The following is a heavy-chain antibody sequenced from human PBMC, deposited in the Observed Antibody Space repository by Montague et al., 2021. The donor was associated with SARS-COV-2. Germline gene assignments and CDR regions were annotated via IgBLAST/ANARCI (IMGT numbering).Heavy chain of an antibody. D-gene: IGHD3-16*01. J-gene: IGHJ6*02. Sequence: ETRSLTCAAYGGSFSGYYWTWIRQPPGKGLEWIGEINHSGSTNYNPSLKSRVTISVDTSKNQFSLKLRSVTAADTAVYYCARGQPPRITFGRIISYGLDVWGQGTTVTVSS. CDR3: ARGQPPRITFGRIISYGLDV. V-gene: IGHV4-34*01. CDR1: GGSFSGYY. CDR2: INHSGST.